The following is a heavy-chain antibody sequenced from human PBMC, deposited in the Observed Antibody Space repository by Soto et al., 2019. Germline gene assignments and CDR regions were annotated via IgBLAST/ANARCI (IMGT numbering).Heavy chain of an antibody. CDR2: ISYDGSNK. J-gene: IGHJ4*02. Sequence: GGSLRLSCAASGFTFSSYGMHWVRQAPGKGLEWVAVISYDGSNKYYADSVKGRFTISRDNSKNTLYLQMNSLRAEDTAVYYCAKGGSDGAAYYSYYCGTGTLVTGSS. V-gene: IGHV3-30*18. CDR1: GFTFSSYG. CDR3: AKGGSDGAAYYSYY. D-gene: IGHD1-26*01.